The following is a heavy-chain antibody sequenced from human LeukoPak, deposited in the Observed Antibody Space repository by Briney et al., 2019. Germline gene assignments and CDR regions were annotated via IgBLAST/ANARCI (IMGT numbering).Heavy chain of an antibody. CDR1: GYSFSNYW. V-gene: IGHV5-51*01. D-gene: IGHD4-11*01. J-gene: IGHJ5*01. Sequence: GESLKISCKGSGYSFSNYWIGWVRQMPGKGLAWMGIINPRDSDTRYSPSFQGQVAISADKSINTAYLQWNRLKASDTAIYYCARSALDYRNHWFDFWGQGTLVTVSS. CDR3: ARSALDYRNHWFDF. CDR2: INPRDSDT.